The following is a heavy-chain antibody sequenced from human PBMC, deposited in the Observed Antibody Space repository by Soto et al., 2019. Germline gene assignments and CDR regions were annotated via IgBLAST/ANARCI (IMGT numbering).Heavy chain of an antibody. D-gene: IGHD5-12*01. Sequence: PGGSLRLSCAASGFTFSSYAMHWVRQAPGKGLEWVAVISYDGSNKYYADYVKGRFTISRDNSKNTLYLQMNSLRAEDTDVYYCARDAVYSGYDVTWLFDYWGQGTLVTVSS. CDR2: ISYDGSNK. V-gene: IGHV3-30-3*01. CDR1: GFTFSSYA. CDR3: ARDAVYSGYDVTWLFDY. J-gene: IGHJ4*02.